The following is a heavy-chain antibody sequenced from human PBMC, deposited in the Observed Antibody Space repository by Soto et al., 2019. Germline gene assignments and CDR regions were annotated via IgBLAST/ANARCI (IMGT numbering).Heavy chain of an antibody. CDR3: ARGCSSASCYYY. CDR2: VSFRGDI. J-gene: IGHJ4*02. Sequence: GGFLRLCCRAAGFLISSYAMNLVRQDPGKGLEWVSSVSFRGDIYYADSLEGRFTISRDDAKNSLYLQMNSLRAEDTVVYYCARGCSSASCYYYWGQGHLVTVSS. V-gene: IGHV3-21*01. CDR1: GFLISSYA. D-gene: IGHD2-2*01.